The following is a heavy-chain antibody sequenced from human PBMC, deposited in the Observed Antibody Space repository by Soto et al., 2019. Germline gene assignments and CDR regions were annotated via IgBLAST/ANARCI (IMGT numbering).Heavy chain of an antibody. D-gene: IGHD3-3*01. CDR3: AKLRFLEWLVNLDV. J-gene: IGHJ6*02. CDR2: ITGSVSEA. Sequence: GGSLRLSCVASGFSVTSYAVTWVRQAPGKGLEWVSGITGSVSEAHYADSVKGRFTISRDNSRNTVYLQMNSLRAEDTAIYYCAKLRFLEWLVNLDVWGQGTTVTVSS. V-gene: IGHV3-23*01. CDR1: GFSVTSYA.